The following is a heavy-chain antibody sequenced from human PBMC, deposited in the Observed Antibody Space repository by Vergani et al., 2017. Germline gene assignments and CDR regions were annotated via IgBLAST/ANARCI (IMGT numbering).Heavy chain of an antibody. D-gene: IGHD4-17*01. V-gene: IGHV5-51*01. CDR3: ARLSGDYNFCVHF. J-gene: IGHJ4*02. Sequence: EVHLVQSGAEVKKPGESLKISCNTSGYDFTSYWIGWVRQMPGKGPEWMGIIFPGDSDTRYSPSFQGQVTISADRSINTAYLQWTNLRASDTAMCSCARLSGDYNFCVHFWGQGTLVTVSS. CDR2: IFPGDSDT. CDR1: GYDFTSYW.